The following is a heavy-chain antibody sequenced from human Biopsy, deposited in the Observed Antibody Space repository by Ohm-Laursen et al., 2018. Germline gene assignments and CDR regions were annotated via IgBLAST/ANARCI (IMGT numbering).Heavy chain of an antibody. CDR1: GFTFSGYA. D-gene: IGHD3-10*01. Sequence: SLRLSCTATGFTFSGYAMSWVRQGPEKGLEWVSVVTGSGRSTYYTDSVKGRFSISRDNSKNTLYLQMNSLRVEDTAVYYYAKGRSGGAGHGNWFDPWGQGTLVIVSS. V-gene: IGHV3-23*01. CDR2: VTGSGRST. J-gene: IGHJ5*02. CDR3: AKGRSGGAGHGNWFDP.